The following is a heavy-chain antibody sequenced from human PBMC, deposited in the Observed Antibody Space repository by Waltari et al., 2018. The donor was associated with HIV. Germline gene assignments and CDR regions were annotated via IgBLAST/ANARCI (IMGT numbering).Heavy chain of an antibody. CDR1: GFTFDDYA. CDR2: ISWNSGST. D-gene: IGHD3-10*01. V-gene: IGHV3-9*01. CDR3: AKDMSMVRGVTDAFDI. J-gene: IGHJ3*02. Sequence: EVQLVESGGGLVQPGRSLRLSCAASGFTFDDYAMHWVRQAPGKGLEWVSGISWNSGSTGYADAVKGRFTISRDNAKNSLYLQMNSLRAEDTALYYCAKDMSMVRGVTDAFDIWGQVTMVTVSS.